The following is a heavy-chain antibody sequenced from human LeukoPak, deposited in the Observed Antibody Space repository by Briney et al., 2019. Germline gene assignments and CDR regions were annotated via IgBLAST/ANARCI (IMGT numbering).Heavy chain of an antibody. CDR1: GYTFTSYD. CDR3: ARGQASSSYDFWSGYFGAYGMDV. Sequence: ASVKVSCKASGYTFTSYDINWVRQATGQGLEWMGWMNPNSGNTGYAQKFQGRVTMTRNTSISTAYMELSSLRSEDTAAYYCARGQASSSYDFWSGYFGAYGMDVWGQGTTVTVSS. CDR2: MNPNSGNT. D-gene: IGHD3-3*01. V-gene: IGHV1-8*01. J-gene: IGHJ6*02.